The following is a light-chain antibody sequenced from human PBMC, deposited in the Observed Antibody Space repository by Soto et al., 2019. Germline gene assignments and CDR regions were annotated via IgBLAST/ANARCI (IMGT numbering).Light chain of an antibody. CDR3: QQYDGSPPFT. CDR2: GAS. Sequence: EIVLTQSPGTLSLSPGERATLSCRASQSVSSSYLAWYQQKPGQAPRLLIYGASNRASGIPDRFSGGASGTGFTLTISRLEPEDFAVYFCQQYDGSPPFTFGQGTKVEIK. V-gene: IGKV3-20*01. J-gene: IGKJ2*01. CDR1: QSVSSSY.